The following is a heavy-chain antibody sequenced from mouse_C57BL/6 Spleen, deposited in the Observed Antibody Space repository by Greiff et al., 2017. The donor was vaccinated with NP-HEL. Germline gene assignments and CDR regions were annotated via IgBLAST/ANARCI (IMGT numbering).Heavy chain of an antibody. D-gene: IGHD2-5*01. CDR3: ARGYYSNYPYAMDY. V-gene: IGHV1-55*01. CDR2: IYPGSGST. J-gene: IGHJ4*01. CDR1: GYTFTSYW. Sequence: QVQLQQPGAELVKPGASVKMSCKASGYTFTSYWITWVKQRPGQGLEWIGDIYPGSGSTNYNEKFKSKATLTVDTSSSTAYMQLSSLTSEDSSVYYCARGYYSNYPYAMDYWGQGTSVTVSS.